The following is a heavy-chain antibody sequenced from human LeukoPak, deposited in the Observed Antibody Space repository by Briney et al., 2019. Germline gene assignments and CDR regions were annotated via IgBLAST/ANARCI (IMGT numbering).Heavy chain of an antibody. J-gene: IGHJ4*02. D-gene: IGHD1-26*01. V-gene: IGHV3-30*18. CDR1: GFTFSSG. CDR3: AKGELHFNTCSFDY. CDR2: ISYDGNHK. Sequence: GGSLRLSCAASGFTFSSGMHWVRQAPGKGLEWVAVISYDGNHKYYGDSVKGRFTFSRDNSSNTLYLQMDSLKTEDTAVYCCAKGELHFNTCSFDYWGQGTLVTVSS.